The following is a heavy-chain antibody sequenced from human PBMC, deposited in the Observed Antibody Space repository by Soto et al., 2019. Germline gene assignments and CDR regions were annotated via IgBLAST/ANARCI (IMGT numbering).Heavy chain of an antibody. CDR3: ASSRQSLGFPLGSLYYFDY. CDR1: GGTFSSYA. D-gene: IGHD1-1*01. J-gene: IGHJ4*02. CDR2: IIPIFGTA. Sequence: SVKVSFKASGGTFSSYAISWVRQAPGQGLEWMGGIIPIFGTANYAQKFQGRVTITADESTSTAYMELSSLRSEDTAVYYCASSRQSLGFPLGSLYYFDYWGQGTLVTVSS. V-gene: IGHV1-69*13.